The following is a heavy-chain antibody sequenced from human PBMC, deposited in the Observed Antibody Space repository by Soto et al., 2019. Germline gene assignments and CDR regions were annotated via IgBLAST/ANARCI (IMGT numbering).Heavy chain of an antibody. Sequence: QVQLVQSGAEVKKPGSSVKVSCKASGGTFSSYAISWVRQAPGQGLEWMGGIIPIFGTANYAQKFQGRVTITADESTSTAYMELSSLRSEDTAVDYCARYATKNCSGGSCRHLRANWYFDLWGRGTLVTVSS. CDR2: IIPIFGTA. V-gene: IGHV1-69*01. CDR1: GGTFSSYA. J-gene: IGHJ2*01. D-gene: IGHD2-15*01. CDR3: ARYATKNCSGGSCRHLRANWYFDL.